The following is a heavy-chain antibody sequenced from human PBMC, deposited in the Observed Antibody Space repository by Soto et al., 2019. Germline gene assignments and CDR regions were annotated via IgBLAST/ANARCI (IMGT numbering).Heavy chain of an antibody. D-gene: IGHD2-2*01. Sequence: ASVKVSCKASGYTFTSYGISWVRQAPGQGLEGMGWISAYNGNTNYAQKRQGRVTTTTDTSTSTAYMELRSLRSDDTAVYYCARERVDIVVVPAGTRIYGMDVWGQGTTVTVSS. J-gene: IGHJ6*02. CDR2: ISAYNGNT. V-gene: IGHV1-18*04. CDR3: ARERVDIVVVPAGTRIYGMDV. CDR1: GYTFTSYG.